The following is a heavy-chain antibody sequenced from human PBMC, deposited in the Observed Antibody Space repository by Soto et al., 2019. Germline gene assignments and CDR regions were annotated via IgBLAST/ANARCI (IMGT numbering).Heavy chain of an antibody. CDR3: ARVGAPYYYYGMDV. D-gene: IGHD1-26*01. J-gene: IGHJ6*02. CDR1: GFTFSSYV. CDR2: IWYDGSNK. V-gene: IGHV3-33*01. Sequence: AGGSLRLSCAASGFTFSSYVMHWVREAPGKGLEWVAVIWYDGSNKYYADSVKGRFTISRDNSKNTLYLQMNSLRAEDTAVYYCARVGAPYYYYGMDVWGQGTTVTVSS.